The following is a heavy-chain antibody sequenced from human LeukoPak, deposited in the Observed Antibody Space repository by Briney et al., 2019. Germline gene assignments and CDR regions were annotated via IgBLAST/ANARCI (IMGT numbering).Heavy chain of an antibody. CDR1: GFTFEDYA. J-gene: IGHJ5*02. D-gene: IGHD4-17*01. CDR2: ISGDGGST. CDR3: AKAEDGATTAGT. Sequence: GGSLRLSCAASGFTFEDYAMHWVRQAPGKGLEWVSLISGDGGSTYYAHSVKGRFSISRDNSKNSLYLQMTSLRTEDTALYYCAKAEDGATTAGTWGQGTLVTVSS. V-gene: IGHV3-43*02.